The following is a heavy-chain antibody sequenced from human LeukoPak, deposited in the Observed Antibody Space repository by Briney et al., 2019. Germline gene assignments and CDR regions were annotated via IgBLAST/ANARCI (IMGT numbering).Heavy chain of an antibody. Sequence: GGSLRLSCAASGFTFSGFAMSWVRQAPGTGLEWVSAISGGGGSTYYADSVKGRFTISRDNSKNTLYLQMNSLRAEDTAVYYCANDAFRYCSSTSCYSGYYWGQGTLVTVSS. J-gene: IGHJ4*02. CDR1: GFTFSGFA. CDR3: ANDAFRYCSSTSCYSGYY. CDR2: ISGGGGST. V-gene: IGHV3-23*01. D-gene: IGHD2-2*02.